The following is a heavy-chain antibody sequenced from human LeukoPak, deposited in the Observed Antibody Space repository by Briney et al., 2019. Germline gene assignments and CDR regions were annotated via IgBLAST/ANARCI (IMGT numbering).Heavy chain of an antibody. Sequence: PSETLSLTCSVCGVSLNSHYWSWIRQSPGKGLEWIAYVHHSENSNSNPSLKSRVTTSVDTSRNHFSLKLTSVTAADTAIYYCAIGSTGQYDPWGQGILVTVSS. CDR1: GVSLNSHY. CDR2: VHHSENS. D-gene: IGHD1-14*01. J-gene: IGHJ5*02. CDR3: AIGSTGQYDP. V-gene: IGHV4-59*11.